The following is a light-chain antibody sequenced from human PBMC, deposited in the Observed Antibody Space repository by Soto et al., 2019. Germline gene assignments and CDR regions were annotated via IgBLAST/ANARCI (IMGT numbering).Light chain of an antibody. Sequence: EIVMTQSPPTLSVSPGERATLSCRASRSISTNVAWYQHKPGQPPRLLIYSASIRATGIPARFSGSGSGTEFTLTISSLQSEDFAVYYCQQYNNWPPITFGQGTRLEIK. CDR3: QQYNNWPPIT. V-gene: IGKV3-15*01. CDR1: RSISTN. CDR2: SAS. J-gene: IGKJ5*01.